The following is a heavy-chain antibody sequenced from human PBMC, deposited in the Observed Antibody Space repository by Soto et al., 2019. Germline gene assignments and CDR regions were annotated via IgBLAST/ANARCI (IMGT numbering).Heavy chain of an antibody. Sequence: GSLRLSCTASGFTFSDSWMTWVRQAPGKGLEWVARIKQDESEKKYEDAVKGRFSISRDNAKNSMYLQMDSLRGEDTAVYYCVRGGSNYDSWGQGTLVTVSS. V-gene: IGHV3-7*01. J-gene: IGHJ5*02. CDR1: GFTFSDSW. CDR2: IKQDESEK. CDR3: VRGGSNYDS. D-gene: IGHD4-4*01.